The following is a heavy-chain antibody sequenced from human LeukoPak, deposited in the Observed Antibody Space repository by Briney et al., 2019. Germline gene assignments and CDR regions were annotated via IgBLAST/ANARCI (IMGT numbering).Heavy chain of an antibody. CDR3: ARAGVVVPAAISWFDP. CDR1: GGSFSSYY. J-gene: IGHJ5*02. Sequence: SETLSLTCAVYGGSFSSYYWSWIRQPPGKGLERIGEINHSGSTNYNPSLKSRVTISVDTSKNQFSLKLSSVTAADTAVYYCARAGVVVPAAISWFDPWGQGTLVTVSS. D-gene: IGHD2-2*01. V-gene: IGHV4-34*01. CDR2: INHSGST.